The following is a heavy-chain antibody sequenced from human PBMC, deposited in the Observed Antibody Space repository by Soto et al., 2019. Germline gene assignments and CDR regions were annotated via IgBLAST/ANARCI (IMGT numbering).Heavy chain of an antibody. CDR2: IEISARAT. Sequence: HWGSLRLSCIASGFPFSSYAMIWVRQAPGKGPEWVSTIEISARATYYADPVKGRFTISRDNSKNTLYLQMNSLRAEDTAVYYCAKVDVVVPAANYYYYYGMDVWGQGTTVTVSS. CDR3: AKVDVVVPAANYYYYYGMDV. D-gene: IGHD2-2*01. V-gene: IGHV3-23*05. J-gene: IGHJ6*02. CDR1: GFPFSSYA.